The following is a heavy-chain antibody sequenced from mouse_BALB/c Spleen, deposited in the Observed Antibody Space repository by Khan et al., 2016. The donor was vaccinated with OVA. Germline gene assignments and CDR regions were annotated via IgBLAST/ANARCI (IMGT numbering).Heavy chain of an antibody. Sequence: EVQLQESGGDLVKPGGSLKLSCAASGFTFSTYGMSWVRQTPDKRPEWVATVSTGGSYTYYPDSVKGRFTISRDNAKNTLYLQMSGLKSEDTAMFYCTRLAYYYDSEGFAYWGQGTLVTVSA. CDR2: VSTGGSYT. D-gene: IGHD1-1*01. CDR3: TRLAYYYDSEGFAY. J-gene: IGHJ3*01. CDR1: GFTFSTYG. V-gene: IGHV5-6*01.